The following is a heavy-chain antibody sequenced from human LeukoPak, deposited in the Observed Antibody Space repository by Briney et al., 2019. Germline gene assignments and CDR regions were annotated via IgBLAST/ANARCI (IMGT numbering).Heavy chain of an antibody. Sequence: GGSLRLSCAASGFTFSSYSMNWVRQAPGKGLEWVSYISSSSSTIYYADSVKGRFTISRDNAKNSLYLQMNSLRAEDTAVYYCAKGGIYILDAFDIWGQGTMVTVSS. J-gene: IGHJ3*02. CDR3: AKGGIYILDAFDI. CDR2: ISSSSSTI. V-gene: IGHV3-48*01. D-gene: IGHD5-12*01. CDR1: GFTFSSYS.